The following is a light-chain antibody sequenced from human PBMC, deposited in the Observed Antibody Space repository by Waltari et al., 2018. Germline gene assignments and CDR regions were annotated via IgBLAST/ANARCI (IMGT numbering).Light chain of an antibody. CDR1: QSVSSNY. CDR2: DAS. Sequence: EIVSTQSSGTLSLSPGERATLSCRASQSVSSNYLAWYQHKPGQAPILVIYDASTRATGIPDRFSGSGSGTDFTLTISRLEPEDFAVYYCQQYGSSPRTFGQGTKVEIK. V-gene: IGKV3-20*01. J-gene: IGKJ1*01. CDR3: QQYGSSPRT.